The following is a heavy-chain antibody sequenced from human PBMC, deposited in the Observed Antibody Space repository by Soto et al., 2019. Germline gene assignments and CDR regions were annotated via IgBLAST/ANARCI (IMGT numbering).Heavy chain of an antibody. V-gene: IGHV1-8*01. J-gene: IGHJ6*03. CDR2: MNPNSGNT. CDR3: ARRPKLYCSGGSCYAYYYYMDV. Sequence: ASVKVSCKASGYTFTSYDINWVLQATGQGLEWMGWMNPNSGNTGYAQKFQGRVTMTRNTSISTAYMELSSLRSEDTAVYYCARRPKLYCSGGSCYAYYYYMDVWGKGTTVTV. CDR1: GYTFTSYD. D-gene: IGHD2-15*01.